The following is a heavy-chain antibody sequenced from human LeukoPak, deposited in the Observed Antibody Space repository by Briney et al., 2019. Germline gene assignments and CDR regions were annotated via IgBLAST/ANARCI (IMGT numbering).Heavy chain of an antibody. Sequence: HAGGSLRLSCSASGFTFGDYGMSWVRQAPGKGLEWVSYISNVGIPIYYADSVKGRFTISRDNAKNSLYLQVNSLRAEDTAEYYCARDGLYDSSGSNHYGMDVWGQGTTVIVSS. CDR3: ARDGLYDSSGSNHYGMDV. CDR2: ISNVGIPI. V-gene: IGHV3-48*03. J-gene: IGHJ6*02. CDR1: GFTFGDYG. D-gene: IGHD3-22*01.